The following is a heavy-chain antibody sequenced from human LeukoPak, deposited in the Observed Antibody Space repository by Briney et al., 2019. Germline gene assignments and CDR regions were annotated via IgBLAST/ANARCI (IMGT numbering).Heavy chain of an antibody. CDR2: ISSSSSYI. CDR3: ARGYPKNDYGDY. CDR1: GFTFSSYS. V-gene: IGHV3-21*01. Sequence: GGSLRLSCAASGFTFSSYSMNWVRQAPGKGLEWVSSISSSSSYIYYADSVKGRFTISRDNAKNSLYLQMNSLRAEDTAVYYCARGYPKNDYGDYWGQGTLVTVSS. J-gene: IGHJ4*02. D-gene: IGHD2/OR15-2a*01.